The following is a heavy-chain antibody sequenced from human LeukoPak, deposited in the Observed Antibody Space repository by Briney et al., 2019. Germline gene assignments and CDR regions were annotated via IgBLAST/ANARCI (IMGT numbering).Heavy chain of an antibody. V-gene: IGHV3-23*01. D-gene: IGHD6-19*01. CDR3: AKEDRSGWYATNFDF. J-gene: IGHJ4*02. Sequence: PGGSLRLSCAASGFTFNNYAMSWVSQAPGKGLEWVSGISGSGARTNYADSVKGRFTISRDNSKNTLSLQMNGLRAEDTAVYYCAKEDRSGWYATNFDFWGQGTLVTVSS. CDR1: GFTFNNYA. CDR2: ISGSGART.